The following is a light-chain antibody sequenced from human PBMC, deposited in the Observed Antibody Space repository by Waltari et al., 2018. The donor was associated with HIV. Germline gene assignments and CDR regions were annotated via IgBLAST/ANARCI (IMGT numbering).Light chain of an antibody. CDR3: SSYTSSSTLYV. J-gene: IGLJ1*01. V-gene: IGLV2-14*01. Sequence: ALTQPASASGSPGPSITISCTGTSSDVGGSNYAPWYQQHPGKAPKLMIYEVSNRPSGISNRFSGSKSGNTASLTISGLQAEDEADYYCSSYTSSSTLYVFGTGTKVTVL. CDR1: SSDVGGSNY. CDR2: EVS.